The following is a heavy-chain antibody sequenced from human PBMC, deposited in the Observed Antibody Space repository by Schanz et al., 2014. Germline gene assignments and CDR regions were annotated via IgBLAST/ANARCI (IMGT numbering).Heavy chain of an antibody. CDR2: INPNSGTT. CDR1: GYTFTGYY. J-gene: IGHJ4*02. CDR3: ARDRRLQRQSGWDY. D-gene: IGHD3-10*01. V-gene: IGHV1-2*04. Sequence: QVQLVQSGAEMKKPGASVKVSCKASGYTFTGYYMHWVRQAPGQGLEWMGWINPNSGTTNYAQKFQGWVTMTRDTSISTAYMELSRLKSDDTAVYYCARDRRLQRQSGWDYWGQGTLVTVSS.